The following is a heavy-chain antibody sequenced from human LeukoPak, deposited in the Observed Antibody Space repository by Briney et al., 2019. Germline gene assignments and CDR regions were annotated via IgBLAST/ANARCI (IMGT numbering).Heavy chain of an antibody. CDR2: VALEHGET. J-gene: IGHJ4*02. Sequence: VKISCKCSGFIFIDYNMHWVRQAPGKGREWMGRVALEHGETVFAENLQGRVPITAHTSTDTTYMELSSLRSEDTAIYYCATDYHDCEDYFSYWGEGTLIIVSS. CDR1: GFIFIDYN. D-gene: IGHD2-21*02. V-gene: IGHV1-69-2*01. CDR3: ATDYHDCEDYFSY.